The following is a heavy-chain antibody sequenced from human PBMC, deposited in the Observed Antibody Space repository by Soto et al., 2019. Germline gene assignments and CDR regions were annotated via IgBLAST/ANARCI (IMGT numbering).Heavy chain of an antibody. J-gene: IGHJ5*02. CDR3: ARDIVVVPAANKPPLAL. Sequence: VKVSCKASGYTFTSDAMHWVRESPGQRLEWMGWINAGNGNTKYSQKFQGRVTITRDTSASTAYMELSSLRSEDTAVYYCARDIVVVPAANKPPLALSGQGSLVTVSS. CDR2: INAGNGNT. D-gene: IGHD2-2*01. V-gene: IGHV1-3*01. CDR1: GYTFTSDA.